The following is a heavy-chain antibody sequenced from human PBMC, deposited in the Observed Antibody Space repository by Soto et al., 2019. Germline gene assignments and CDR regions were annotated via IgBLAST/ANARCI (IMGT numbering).Heavy chain of an antibody. CDR1: GYTFTSYY. Sequence: WASVKVSCKASGYTFTSYYMHWVRQAPGQGLEWMGIINPSGGSTSYAQKFQGRVTMTRDTSTSTVYMELSSLRSEDTAVYYCATPKNGGATKWNFDYWGQGTLVTVSS. V-gene: IGHV1-46*01. CDR2: INPSGGST. D-gene: IGHD1-26*01. J-gene: IGHJ4*02. CDR3: ATPKNGGATKWNFDY.